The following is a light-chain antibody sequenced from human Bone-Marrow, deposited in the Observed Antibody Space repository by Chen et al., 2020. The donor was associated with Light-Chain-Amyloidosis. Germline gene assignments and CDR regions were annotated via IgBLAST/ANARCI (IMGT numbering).Light chain of an antibody. J-gene: IGLJ2*01. V-gene: IGLV1-40*01. CDR2: GNS. CDR1: KTNIGADND. Sequence: QSVLTQPPSVSGAPGQRVTISCTGSKTNIGADNDVYWYQQVPGTAPKLLIYGNSHRPSGVPDRFSCSKAGTSACLAITGLQAEDEAEYYCQSQDSSLSGYVVFGGGTKLTVL. CDR3: QSQDSSLSGYVV.